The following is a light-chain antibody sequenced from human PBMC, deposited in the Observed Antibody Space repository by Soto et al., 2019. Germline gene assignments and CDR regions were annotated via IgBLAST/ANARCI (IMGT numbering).Light chain of an antibody. V-gene: IGKV1-9*01. J-gene: IGKJ4*01. CDR1: QGISSY. CDR3: QQYDDRPPYA. CDR2: AAS. Sequence: DIQFTQSPSFLSASVGDRVTITCRASQGISSYLAWYQQKPGKAPKLLIYAASTLQSGVPSRFSGSGSGTDFTLTISCLQSEDFATYYCQQYDDRPPYAFGGGTKVDIK.